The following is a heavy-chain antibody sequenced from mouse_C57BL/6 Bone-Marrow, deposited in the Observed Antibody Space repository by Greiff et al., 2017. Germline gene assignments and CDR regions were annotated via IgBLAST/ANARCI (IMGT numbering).Heavy chain of an antibody. V-gene: IGHV1-54*01. CDR2: INPGSGGT. CDR3: ARRRGAMDY. CDR1: GYAFTNYL. Sequence: QVQLQQSGAELVRPGTSVKVSCTASGYAFTNYLIEWVKQRPGQGLEWIGVINPGSGGTNYNEKFKGKATLTADKSSSTAYMQLSSLTSEDSAVYCCARRRGAMDYWGQGTSVTVSS. J-gene: IGHJ4*01.